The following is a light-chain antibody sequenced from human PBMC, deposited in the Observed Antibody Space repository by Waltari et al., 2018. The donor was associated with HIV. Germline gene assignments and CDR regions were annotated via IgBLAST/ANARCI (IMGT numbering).Light chain of an antibody. CDR3: QSYDNSLSGHWG. J-gene: IGLJ3*02. Sequence: HSALTQPHSVSGAPGQRVTIPCTGRSPNIGAGYDVHRNQQLPGTAPKLHIYGNTNRPSGVPDRFSGSKSGTSASLAITGLQTEDEGTYYCQSYDNSLSGHWGFGGGTKLTVL. CDR1: SPNIGAGYD. CDR2: GNT. V-gene: IGLV1-40*01.